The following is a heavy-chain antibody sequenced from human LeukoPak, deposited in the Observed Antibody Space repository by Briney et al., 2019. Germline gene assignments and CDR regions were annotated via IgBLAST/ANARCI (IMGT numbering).Heavy chain of an antibody. Sequence: SETLSLTCAVYGGSFSGYYWSWIRQPPGKGLEWIGEINHSGSTNYNPSLKSRVTISVDTSKNQFSLKLSSVTAADTAVYYCARGTDNRYYYYMDVWGKGTTVTVSS. J-gene: IGHJ6*03. CDR1: GGSFSGYY. CDR3: ARGTDNRYYYYMDV. D-gene: IGHD1-14*01. CDR2: INHSGST. V-gene: IGHV4-34*01.